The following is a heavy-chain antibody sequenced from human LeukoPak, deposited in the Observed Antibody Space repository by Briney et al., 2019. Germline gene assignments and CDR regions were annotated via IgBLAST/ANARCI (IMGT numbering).Heavy chain of an antibody. Sequence: ASVKVSCKASGYTFTGYYMHWVRQAPGQGLEWMGWINPNSGGTDYAQKFQGRVTLTRDTSISTLYMDLSGLRSDDAAVYYCAREGVPSLLGFHYWGQGSLVTVSS. CDR1: GYTFTGYY. CDR2: INPNSGGT. J-gene: IGHJ4*02. V-gene: IGHV1-2*02. CDR3: AREGVPSLLGFHY. D-gene: IGHD1-26*01.